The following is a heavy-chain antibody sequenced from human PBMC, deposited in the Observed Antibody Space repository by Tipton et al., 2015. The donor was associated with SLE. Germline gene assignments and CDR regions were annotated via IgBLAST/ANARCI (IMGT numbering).Heavy chain of an antibody. V-gene: IGHV4-38-2*02. CDR3: ARDTGASPFDS. CDR1: GYSISSGYY. CDR2: FHHKGSS. D-gene: IGHD4-11*01. Sequence: TLSLTCTVSGYSISSGYYWGWIRQPPGRGLEWIGSFHHKGSSYYSPSLGSRVTISGDTSRNQFSLTLSSVTAADTAVYYCARDTGASPFDSWGQGTLVTVSS. J-gene: IGHJ4*02.